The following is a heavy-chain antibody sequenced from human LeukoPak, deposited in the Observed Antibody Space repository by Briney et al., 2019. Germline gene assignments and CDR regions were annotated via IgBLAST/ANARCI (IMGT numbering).Heavy chain of an antibody. CDR1: GYTFTDYY. D-gene: IGHD5-24*01. CDR2: INPDTGGT. Sequence: ASVKVSCKASGYTFTDYYMHWVRQAPGQGLEWMGWINPDTGGTDYAQKFQGRVTMTRDTSISTAYMELSRLRSDDTAVYYCARVGMATNDLDYWGQGTLVTVSS. J-gene: IGHJ4*02. V-gene: IGHV1-2*02. CDR3: ARVGMATNDLDY.